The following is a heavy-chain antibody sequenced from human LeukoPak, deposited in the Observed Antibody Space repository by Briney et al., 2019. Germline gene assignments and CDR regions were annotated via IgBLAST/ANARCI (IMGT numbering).Heavy chain of an antibody. CDR2: TNVSTGNT. V-gene: IGHV1-3*01. J-gene: IGHJ4*02. CDR3: ARSPGGKARTWLDY. CDR1: GYTFTDYA. D-gene: IGHD1-1*01. Sequence: GASVKVSCKASGYTFTDYALHWVRQAPGQSLGWRGWTNVSTGNTRFSQDFQGRLTITIDTSASTAFLDLSSLRSDDTAVYYCARSPGGKARTWLDYWGQGTLVTVSS.